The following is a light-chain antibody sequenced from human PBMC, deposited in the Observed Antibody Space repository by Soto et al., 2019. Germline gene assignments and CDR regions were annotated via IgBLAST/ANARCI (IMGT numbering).Light chain of an antibody. CDR2: DAS. CDR3: QQHDNLPLT. J-gene: IGKJ4*01. Sequence: DIQMTQSPSSPAASLGGRIPLPCRASQSIRHYLNWYQQKPGKAPKLLSYDASNLETGVPSRFSGSRSGTNFTLTISSLQPEDIATYYCQQHDNLPLTFGGGTKVDIK. CDR1: QSIRHY. V-gene: IGKV1-33*01.